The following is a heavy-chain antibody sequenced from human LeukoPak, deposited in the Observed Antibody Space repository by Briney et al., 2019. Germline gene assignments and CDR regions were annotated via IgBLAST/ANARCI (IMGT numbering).Heavy chain of an antibody. CDR2: ISGSGGTT. J-gene: IGHJ4*02. V-gene: IGHV3-23*01. CDR3: AKEGTSSVATPYADY. Sequence: GGSLRLSCAASGFTFSSYTMSWVRQAPGKGLEWVSAISGSGGTTYYADSVKGRFTISRDNSKNTLYLQMNSLRAEDTAVYYCAKEGTSSVATPYADYWGQGTLVTVSS. CDR1: GFTFSSYT. D-gene: IGHD5-12*01.